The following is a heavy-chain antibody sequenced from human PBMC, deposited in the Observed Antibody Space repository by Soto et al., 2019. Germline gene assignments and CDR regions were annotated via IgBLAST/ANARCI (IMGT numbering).Heavy chain of an antibody. CDR2: INAGNGNT. CDR1: GYTFTSYA. CDR3: ASSYYGSGNPKDYYYGMDV. V-gene: IGHV1-3*01. J-gene: IGHJ6*02. D-gene: IGHD3-10*01. Sequence: QVQLVQSGAEVKKPGASVKVSCKASGYTFTSYAMHWVRQAPGQRLEWMGWINAGNGNTKYSQKFQGRVTITRDTSXSXAHXELSSLRSEDTAVYYCASSYYGSGNPKDYYYGMDVWGQGTTVTVSS.